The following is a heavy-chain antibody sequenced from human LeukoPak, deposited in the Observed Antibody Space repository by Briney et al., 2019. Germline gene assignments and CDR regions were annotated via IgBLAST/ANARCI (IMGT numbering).Heavy chain of an antibody. D-gene: IGHD1-26*01. CDR1: GYTFTGYY. J-gene: IGHJ5*02. CDR2: INHNSGGT. Sequence: ASVKVSCKXSGYTFTGYYMHWVRQSPGQGLEWMGRINHNSGGTNYSQKFQGRVTMTRDTSISTAYMELSRLRSDDTAAYYCARGPGWDGSHYVVRSMGNWFDPWGQGTLVTVSS. CDR3: ARGPGWDGSHYVVRSMGNWFDP. V-gene: IGHV1-2*06.